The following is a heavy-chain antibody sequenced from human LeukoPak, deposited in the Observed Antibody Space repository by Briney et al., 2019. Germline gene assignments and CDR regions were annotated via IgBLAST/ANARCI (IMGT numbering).Heavy chain of an antibody. Sequence: SVKVSCKASGDTFRSYSFNWVRQAPGQGLEWMGGIIPIFDTTYYAQKFQGRVTITADESTSTAYMELSCLRYEDTAVYYCASRNNGNFFYGLAVGGSGTTVTVSS. D-gene: IGHD1/OR15-1a*01. V-gene: IGHV1-69*01. J-gene: IGHJ6*04. CDR3: ASRNNGNFFYGLAV. CDR2: IIPIFDTT. CDR1: GDTFRSYS.